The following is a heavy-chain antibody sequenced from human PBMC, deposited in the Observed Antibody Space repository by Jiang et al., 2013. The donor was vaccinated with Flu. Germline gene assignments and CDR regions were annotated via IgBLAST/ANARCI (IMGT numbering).Heavy chain of an antibody. CDR2: ISSSSSTI. CDR3: ARDERVTGRGGVPAARYYYYYGMDV. V-gene: IGHV3-48*02. Sequence: VQLLESGGGLVQPGGSLRLSCAASGFTFSSYSMNWVRQAPGKGLEWVSYISSSSSTIYYADSVKGRFTISRDNAKNSLYLQMNSLRDEDTAVYYCARDERVTGRGGVPAARYYYYYGMDVWGQGTTVTVSS. J-gene: IGHJ6*02. CDR1: GFTFSSYS. D-gene: IGHD2-2*01.